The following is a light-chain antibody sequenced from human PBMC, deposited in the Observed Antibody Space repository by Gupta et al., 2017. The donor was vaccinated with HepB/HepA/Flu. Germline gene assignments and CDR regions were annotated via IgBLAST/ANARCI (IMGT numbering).Light chain of an antibody. CDR1: SSNIGTNT. CDR2: SVN. CDR3: AAGEDSRIVV. Sequence: QSVLPQPPSASGTPGQRVTISCSGSSSNIGTNTVTWYQQRPGTAPKLLIYSVNQRSSGVPDRFSGSKSGTSASLSISGLRAEDEADYYCAAGEDSRIVVFGGGTKLTVL. V-gene: IGLV1-44*01. J-gene: IGLJ2*01.